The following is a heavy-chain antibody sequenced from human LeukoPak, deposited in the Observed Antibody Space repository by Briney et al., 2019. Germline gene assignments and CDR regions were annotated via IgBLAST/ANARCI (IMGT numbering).Heavy chain of an antibody. V-gene: IGHV1-18*04. CDR2: ISAYNGNT. CDR3: ARDGYSSGWYVAFDI. CDR1: GYTFTSYG. Sequence: EASVKVSCKASGYTFTSYGISWVRQAPGHGLEWMGWISAYNGNTNYAQKLQGRVTMTTDTSTSTAYMELRSLRSDDTAVYYCARDGYSSGWYVAFDIWGQGTMVTVSS. D-gene: IGHD6-19*01. J-gene: IGHJ3*02.